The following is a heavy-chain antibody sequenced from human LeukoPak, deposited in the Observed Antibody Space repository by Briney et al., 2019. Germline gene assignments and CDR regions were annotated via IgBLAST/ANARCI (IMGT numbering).Heavy chain of an antibody. CDR1: RSNVKGKS. V-gene: IGHV3-9*01. D-gene: IGHD6-13*01. CDR2: LSWNGATV. J-gene: IGHJ4*02. CDR3: ARGDTSSAFPYFYY. Sequence: GGCQGLLRTPARSNVKGKSVDLGRQRTRKNKEWASGLSWNGATVFYADSWRCRFTISRDNARNSMYLQMNSLRVEDTALYYCARGDTSSAFPYFYYWGQGTLVTVSA.